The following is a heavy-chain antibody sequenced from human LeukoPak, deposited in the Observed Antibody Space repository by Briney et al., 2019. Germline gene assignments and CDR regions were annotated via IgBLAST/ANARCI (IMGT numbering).Heavy chain of an antibody. CDR1: GGSFSGYY. J-gene: IGHJ4*02. V-gene: IGHV4-34*01. CDR2: INHSGST. D-gene: IGHD3-22*01. CDR3: ARDGGTGGYYSLFDY. Sequence: SETLSLTCAAYGGSFSGYYWSWIRQPPGKGLEWIGEINHSGSTNYNPSLTSRVTISVDTSKKEFSLKLRSVTAADTSVYYCARDGGTGGYYSLFDYWGQGTLVTVSS.